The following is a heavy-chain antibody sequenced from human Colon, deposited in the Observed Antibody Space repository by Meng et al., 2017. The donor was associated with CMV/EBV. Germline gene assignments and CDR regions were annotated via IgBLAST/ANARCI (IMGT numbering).Heavy chain of an antibody. J-gene: IGHJ4*02. CDR2: INTNTGNP. Sequence: SVKVACKASGYTFSNYRVNGVRQGPGQGLEWMGWINTNTGNPTYAQGFIGRFVFSLATSISTAYLQISGLKAEDTAVYYCSASFDYWGQGTLVTVSS. D-gene: IGHD3-16*01. CDR3: SASFDY. CDR1: GYTFSNYR. V-gene: IGHV7-4-1*02.